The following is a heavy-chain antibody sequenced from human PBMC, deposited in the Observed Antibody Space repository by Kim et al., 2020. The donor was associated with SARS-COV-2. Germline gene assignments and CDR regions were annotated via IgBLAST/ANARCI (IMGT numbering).Heavy chain of an antibody. D-gene: IGHD3-10*01. CDR1: GDSVSSNSAA. CDR3: ARDRGSGKWFGDVATRDAFDI. Sequence: SQTLSLTCAGSGDSVSSNSAAWNWIRQSPSRGLEWLGWTYSGSMWSNDYAVSVKSRITINPHTSTNQFSLQLNSVTPEDTAVYSCARDRGSGKWFGDVATRDAFDIWVQGTIATVSS. V-gene: IGHV6-1*01. J-gene: IGHJ3*02. CDR2: TYSGSMWSN.